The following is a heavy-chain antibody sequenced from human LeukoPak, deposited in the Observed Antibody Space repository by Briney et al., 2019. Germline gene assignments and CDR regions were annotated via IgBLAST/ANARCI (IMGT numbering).Heavy chain of an antibody. Sequence: PSETLSLTCTVAGGSISSGGYYWSWIRQHPGKGLEWIGYIYYSGSTDYNPSLKSRFTMSVDTSKNQFSLKLSSVTAADTAVYYCASADYDMAFDIWGQGTMVTVSS. CDR1: GGSISSGGYY. D-gene: IGHD3-9*01. J-gene: IGHJ3*02. CDR3: ASADYDMAFDI. V-gene: IGHV4-31*03. CDR2: IYYSGST.